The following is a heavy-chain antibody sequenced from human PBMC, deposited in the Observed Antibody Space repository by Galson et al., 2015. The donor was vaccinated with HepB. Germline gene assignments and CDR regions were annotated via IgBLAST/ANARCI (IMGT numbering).Heavy chain of an antibody. J-gene: IGHJ5*02. CDR1: GFTFSSYS. Sequence: SLRLSCAASGFTFSSYSMNWVRQAPGKGLEWVSSISSSSSYMYYADSVKGRFTISRDNAKNSLYLQMNSLRAEDTAVYYCARGVAVAGIVDWFDPWGQGTLVTVSS. V-gene: IGHV3-21*01. CDR2: ISSSSSYM. D-gene: IGHD6-19*01. CDR3: ARGVAVAGIVDWFDP.